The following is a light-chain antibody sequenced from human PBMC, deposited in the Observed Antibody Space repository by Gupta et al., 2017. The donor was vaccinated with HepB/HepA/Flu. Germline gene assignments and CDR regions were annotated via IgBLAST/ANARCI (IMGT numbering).Light chain of an antibody. J-gene: IGLJ2*01. CDR2: DDS. V-gene: IGLV3-21*03. CDR1: NIGSKS. Sequence: SYVLTQPPSVSVAPGKTARITCGGNNIGSKSVHWYQQKPGQAPVLVVYDDSDRPSGIPERFSGSNSWNTATLIISRVEAGDEADDYWQVWDSSSEHYGVFGGGTKLTVL. CDR3: QVWDSSSEHYGV.